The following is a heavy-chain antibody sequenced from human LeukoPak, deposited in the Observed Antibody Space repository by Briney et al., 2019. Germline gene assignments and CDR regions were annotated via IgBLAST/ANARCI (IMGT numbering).Heavy chain of an antibody. D-gene: IGHD2-21*01. Sequence: SETLSLTCAVYGETFSDYYWTWIRQPPGRGLDWFGEINHSGSTDYNPSLKSRVTISVDTSKNQFSLRLSSVTAADTAVYYCARCLQWPFRRCFDYWGQGALVTVSS. CDR1: GETFSDYY. J-gene: IGHJ4*02. CDR3: ARCLQWPFRRCFDY. V-gene: IGHV4-34*01. CDR2: INHSGST.